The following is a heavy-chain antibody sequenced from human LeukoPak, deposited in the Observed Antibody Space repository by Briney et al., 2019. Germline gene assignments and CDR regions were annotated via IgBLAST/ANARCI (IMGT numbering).Heavy chain of an antibody. CDR2: ISDDSSFT. Sequence: GGSLRLSCAASGLVFGKYAMAWVRQAPGKGLECVSIISDDSSFTYYLDSVKGRSTIFRDNSKNTLYLQMNSLRAEDTAVYYCAKDLNSTYNYDSSGYEDAFDIWGQGTMVTVSS. CDR1: GLVFGKYA. J-gene: IGHJ3*02. CDR3: AKDLNSTYNYDSSGYEDAFDI. V-gene: IGHV3-23*01. D-gene: IGHD3-22*01.